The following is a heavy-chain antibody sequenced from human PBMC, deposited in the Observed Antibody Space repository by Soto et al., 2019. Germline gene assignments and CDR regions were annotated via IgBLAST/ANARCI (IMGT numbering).Heavy chain of an antibody. V-gene: IGHV4-31*11. Sequence: SETLSLTCAVSSGSISSGGYYWSWIRQHPGKGLEWTGYIYYSGSTYYNPSLKSRVTISVDTSKNQFSLKLSSVTAADTAVYYCARESSRGWYTLFDYWGQGTLVTVSS. CDR2: IYYSGST. J-gene: IGHJ4*02. CDR3: ARESSRGWYTLFDY. D-gene: IGHD6-19*01. CDR1: SGSISSGGYY.